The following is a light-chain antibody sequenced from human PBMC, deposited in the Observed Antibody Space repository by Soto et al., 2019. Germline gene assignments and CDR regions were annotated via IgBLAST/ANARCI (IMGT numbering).Light chain of an antibody. V-gene: IGKV1-12*01. CDR3: QQTYSTPRT. Sequence: DIQMTQPPSSVSASVGDRVTITCRASQGISSWLAWYQQKPGKAPKLLIYAASNLHSGVPSRFSGSGSGTDFTLTISNLQPDDFATYYCQQTYSTPRTFGPGTKVDIK. CDR2: AAS. J-gene: IGKJ3*01. CDR1: QGISSW.